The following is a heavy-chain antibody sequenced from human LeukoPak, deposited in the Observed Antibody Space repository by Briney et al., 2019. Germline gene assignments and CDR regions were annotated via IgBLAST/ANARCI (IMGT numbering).Heavy chain of an antibody. CDR1: GFIFSNYA. Sequence: PGASLRLSCAASGFIFSNYAMSWVRQAPGKGLEWVSAIVGRGSSTYCADSVKGRFTISRDNSKNTLYLQLNRLRAEDTAVYYCAKWGDYDILTGYYDSDYWGQGTLVTVSS. V-gene: IGHV3-23*01. CDR2: IVGRGSST. J-gene: IGHJ4*02. D-gene: IGHD3-9*01. CDR3: AKWGDYDILTGYYDSDY.